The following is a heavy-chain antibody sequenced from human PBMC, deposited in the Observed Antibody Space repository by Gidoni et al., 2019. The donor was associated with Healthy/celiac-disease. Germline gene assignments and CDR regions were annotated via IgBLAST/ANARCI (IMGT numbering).Heavy chain of an antibody. V-gene: IGHV1-69*06. CDR3: AGEGGNIQISEARDYYYYYMDV. CDR1: GGTFSSYA. CDR2: IIPIFGTA. D-gene: IGHD2-15*01. Sequence: QVQLVQSGAEVKKPGSSVKVSCKASGGTFSSYAISWVRQAPGQGLEWMGGIIPIFGTANYAQKFQGRVTITADKSTSTAYMELSSLRSEDTAVYYCAGEGGNIQISEARDYYYYYMDVWGKGTTVTVSS. J-gene: IGHJ6*03.